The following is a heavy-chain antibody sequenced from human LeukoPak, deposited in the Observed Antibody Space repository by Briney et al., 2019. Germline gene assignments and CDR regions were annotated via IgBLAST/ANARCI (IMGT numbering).Heavy chain of an antibody. D-gene: IGHD3-9*01. CDR3: ARDYDILTGSAFDI. CDR1: GFTVSSNY. Sequence: GGSLRLSCAASGFTVSSNYMSCVRQAPGMGLEWVSLIYSDGTTYYADSVKGRFTISRDNSKNTLYLQMNSLRAEDTAVYFCARDYDILTGSAFDIWGQGTMVTVSS. V-gene: IGHV3-53*01. J-gene: IGHJ3*02. CDR2: IYSDGTT.